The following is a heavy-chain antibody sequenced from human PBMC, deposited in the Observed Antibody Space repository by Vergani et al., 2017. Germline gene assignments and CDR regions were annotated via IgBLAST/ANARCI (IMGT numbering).Heavy chain of an antibody. CDR2: IIPITTTL. J-gene: IGHJ6*02. CDR3: ASPLSFSWGLDV. CDR1: GGTISRNA. V-gene: IGHV1-69*11. D-gene: IGHD6-13*01. Sequence: QVQLVQSGAEVKKPGSSVKVSCKASGGTISRNAINWVRQAPGQGLEWMGRIIPITTTLHYAQKFQGRVTITADESTTTVYMILSSLTFEDTAVYYCASPLSFSWGLDVWVQGSTVIVSS.